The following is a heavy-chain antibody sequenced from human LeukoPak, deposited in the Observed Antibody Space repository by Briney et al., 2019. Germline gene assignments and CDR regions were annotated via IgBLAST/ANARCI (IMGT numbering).Heavy chain of an antibody. V-gene: IGHV6-1*01. Sequence: SQTLSLTCVISGDSVSNKNAAWDWVRQSPSRGLEWLGRTYYRSKWYNDYAESVKSRITIYPDTSKNQFSLQLNSMTPEDAAVYYCASLTSARDYWGQGTLVTVSS. CDR2: TYYRSKWYN. J-gene: IGHJ4*02. D-gene: IGHD4/OR15-4a*01. CDR3: ASLTSARDY. CDR1: GDSVSNKNAA.